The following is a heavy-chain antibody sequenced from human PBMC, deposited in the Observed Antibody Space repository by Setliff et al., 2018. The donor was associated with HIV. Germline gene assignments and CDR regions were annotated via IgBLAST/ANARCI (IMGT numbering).Heavy chain of an antibody. D-gene: IGHD6-19*01. CDR3: ARGLSSGWYEHTPKTWFDP. Sequence: PSETLSLPCSVSGYSINNGYFWGWIRQPPGKGLEWIGSFYHRGNTYYNPSLKSRVTISVDMSTNQFFLKLASMTATDTAIYYCARGLSSGWYEHTPKTWFDPWGQGTLVTVSS. CDR1: GYSINNGYF. V-gene: IGHV4-38-2*02. CDR2: FYHRGNT. J-gene: IGHJ5*02.